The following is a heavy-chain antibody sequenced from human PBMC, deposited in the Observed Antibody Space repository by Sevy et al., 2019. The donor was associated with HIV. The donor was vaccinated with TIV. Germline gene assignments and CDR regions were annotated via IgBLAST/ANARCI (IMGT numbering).Heavy chain of an antibody. Sequence: GGSLRLSCAASGFTFSSYSMNWVRQAPGKGLEWVSYISSSSSTIYYADSLKGRFTISRDNAKKSLNMQMNSLRDEDTAVYYCARASTEVNYFGSGSYIDYWGQGTLVTVSS. CDR1: GFTFSSYS. D-gene: IGHD3-10*01. CDR2: ISSSSSTI. CDR3: ARASTEVNYFGSGSYIDY. V-gene: IGHV3-48*02. J-gene: IGHJ4*02.